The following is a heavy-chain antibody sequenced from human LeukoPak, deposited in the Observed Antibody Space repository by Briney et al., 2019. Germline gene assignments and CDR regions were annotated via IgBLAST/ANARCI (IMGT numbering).Heavy chain of an antibody. D-gene: IGHD3-3*01. Sequence: SVKVSCKASGGTFTSYSISWVPQAPGQGLEWMGGIIPIFRTTNYAQTFQGRVTITADKSTTTAYMELSSLRSEDTAVYYCAGAGDNDFWSGSDGGDNWFDPWGQGTLVTVSS. CDR2: IIPIFRTT. V-gene: IGHV1-69*06. CDR1: GGTFTSYS. CDR3: AGAGDNDFWSGSDGGDNWFDP. J-gene: IGHJ5*02.